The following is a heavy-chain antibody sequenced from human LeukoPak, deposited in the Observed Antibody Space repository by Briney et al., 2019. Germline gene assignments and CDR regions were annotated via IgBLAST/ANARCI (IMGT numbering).Heavy chain of an antibody. J-gene: IGHJ4*02. CDR2: INPSGGST. CDR3: ARFYGDDPLRYFDY. V-gene: IGHV1-46*01. CDR1: GYTFTSYY. D-gene: IGHD4-17*01. Sequence: ASVKVSCKASGYTFTSYYMHWVRQAPGQGLEWMGIINPSGGSTSYAQKFQGRVTMTRDTSTSTVYMELSSLRSEDTAVYYCARFYGDDPLRYFDYWGQGNPGHRLL.